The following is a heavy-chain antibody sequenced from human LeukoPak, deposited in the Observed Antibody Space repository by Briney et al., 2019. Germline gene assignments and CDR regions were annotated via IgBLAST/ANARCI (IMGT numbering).Heavy chain of an antibody. D-gene: IGHD6-19*01. CDR1: GFSFTSYW. V-gene: IGHV5-51*03. CDR2: IYPGDSDI. CDR3: TRSHSSGWFPSDY. J-gene: IGHJ4*02. Sequence: GESLKISCKGSGFSFTSYWIGWVRQMPGKGLEWMGIIYPGDSDIRYSPSFQGQVTISADKSISTAYLQWSSLKASDTAMYYCTRSHSSGWFPSDYWGQGTLVTVSS.